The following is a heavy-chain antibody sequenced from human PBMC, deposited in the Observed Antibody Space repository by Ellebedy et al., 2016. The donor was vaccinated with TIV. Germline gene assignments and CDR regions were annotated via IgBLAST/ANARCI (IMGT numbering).Heavy chain of an antibody. J-gene: IGHJ4*02. CDR1: GFTFSRHD. Sequence: GGSLRLXXAASGFTFSRHDMHWVRQATGKGLEWVSAIGTAGDTYYPGSVKGRFTISRENAKNSLYLQMNSLRAEDTAVYYCARMDHRGSGWYFDYWGQGTLVTVSS. CDR3: ARMDHRGSGWYFDY. CDR2: IGTAGDT. V-gene: IGHV3-13*01. D-gene: IGHD6-19*01.